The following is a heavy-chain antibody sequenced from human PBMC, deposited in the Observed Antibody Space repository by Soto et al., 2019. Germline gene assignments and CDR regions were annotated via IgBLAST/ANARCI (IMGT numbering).Heavy chain of an antibody. J-gene: IGHJ4*02. V-gene: IGHV3-48*02. CDR2: ISSGSSSI. CDR1: GFXFSXYX. Sequence: EVQLVESGGNXVXPGGSLRLSXAAXGFXFSXYXXXWVRXAPGKGLQWVSYISSGSSSIYYADSVKGRFTISRDNAKNSLYLQMDSLRDEDSALYYCARVGRYSSGWANDYWGQGTLVTVSS. D-gene: IGHD6-19*01. CDR3: ARVGRYSSGWANDY.